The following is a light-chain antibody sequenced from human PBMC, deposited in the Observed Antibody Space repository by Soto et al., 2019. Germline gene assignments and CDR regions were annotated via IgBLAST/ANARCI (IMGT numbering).Light chain of an antibody. Sequence: QSALTQPASVSGSPGQSITISCTGTSSDVGDYNSVSWYQQHPGKAPKLMIYNVSNRPSGVSNRFSGSKSGNTASLTISGLQAEDEADYYCSSYTSSSTYVFGTGTKVT. V-gene: IGLV2-14*01. J-gene: IGLJ1*01. CDR2: NVS. CDR1: SSDVGDYNS. CDR3: SSYTSSSTYV.